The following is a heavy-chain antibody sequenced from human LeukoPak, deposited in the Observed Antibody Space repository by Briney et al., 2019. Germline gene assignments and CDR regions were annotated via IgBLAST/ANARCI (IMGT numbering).Heavy chain of an antibody. Sequence: GGSLRLSCVAAGFTFSDYTMHWVRQAPRKGLEYVSAISSYGDNTYYANSVKGRFNISRDNSKNTLYLQMGSLRADDMAVYYCARATNSYGGNSDFWGQGTLVTVSS. J-gene: IGHJ4*02. CDR3: ARATNSYGGNSDF. V-gene: IGHV3-64*01. D-gene: IGHD4-23*01. CDR2: ISSYGDNT. CDR1: GFTFSDYT.